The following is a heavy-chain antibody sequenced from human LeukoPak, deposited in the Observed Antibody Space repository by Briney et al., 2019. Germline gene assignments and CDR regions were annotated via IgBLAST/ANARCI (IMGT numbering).Heavy chain of an antibody. Sequence: SQTLSLTCAISGDSVSSNSAAWNWIRQSPSIGLEWLVRTYYRSKWISDYAVSVKSRMTINADTSKNQFSLQVNSVTPEDTAVYYCARKGTVTTPFDYWGQGILVTVSS. V-gene: IGHV6-1*01. D-gene: IGHD1/OR15-1a*01. CDR3: ARKGTVTTPFDY. CDR2: TYYRSKWIS. J-gene: IGHJ4*02. CDR1: GDSVSSNSAA.